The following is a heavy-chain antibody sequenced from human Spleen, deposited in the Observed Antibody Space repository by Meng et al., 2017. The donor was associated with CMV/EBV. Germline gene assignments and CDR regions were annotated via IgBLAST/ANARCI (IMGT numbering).Heavy chain of an antibody. J-gene: IGHJ4*02. CDR1: GYTLATYA. CDR3: ATLTVGFDY. CDR2: SSAGNGNR. Sequence: ASVKVSCKVSGYTLATYAMHWVRQAPGQRLEWMGWSSAGNGNRRYSQEFQGRVTITRNTSINTAYMELSSLRSEDTAVYYCATLTVGFDYWGQGTLVTVSS. V-gene: IGHV1-3*02. D-gene: IGHD4-17*01.